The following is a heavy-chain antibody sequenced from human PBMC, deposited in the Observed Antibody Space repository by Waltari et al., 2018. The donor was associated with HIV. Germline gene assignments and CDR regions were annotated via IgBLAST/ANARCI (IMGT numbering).Heavy chain of an antibody. CDR1: GFSFGAYA. Sequence: EEQLVESGGGLVNPGGTLKLACAASGFSFGAYAMNWVRQAPGKGLEWIAYISSTSFNIKYADSVRGRFTISRDNTQNSLSLQMNNLIDEDTAKYFCARDTLNFFFGLDVWGHGTTVAVSS. V-gene: IGHV3-48*02. J-gene: IGHJ6*02. CDR3: ARDTLNFFFGLDV. CDR2: ISSTSFNI.